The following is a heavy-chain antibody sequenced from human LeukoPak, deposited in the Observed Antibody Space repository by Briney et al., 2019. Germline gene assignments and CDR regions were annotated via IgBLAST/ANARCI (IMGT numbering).Heavy chain of an antibody. CDR2: IYYTGGT. CDR1: GGSISSGGYY. J-gene: IGHJ3*02. D-gene: IGHD6-13*01. CDR3: ARVLTYSSSSVSAFDI. Sequence: SQTLSLTCTVSGGSISSGGYYWSWIRQPPGKGLEWIGYIYYTGGTYDNPSLKSRVTISRDTSKNQFFLKLTSVTAADTAVYYCARVLTYSSSSVSAFDIWGQGAMVTVSS. V-gene: IGHV4-61*08.